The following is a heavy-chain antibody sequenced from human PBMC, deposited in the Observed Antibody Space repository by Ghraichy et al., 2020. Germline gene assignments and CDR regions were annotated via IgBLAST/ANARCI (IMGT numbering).Heavy chain of an antibody. CDR1: GYVFTNFA. J-gene: IGHJ4*02. D-gene: IGHD3-3*01. CDR2: ISGYTGKT. Sequence: ASVKVSCKAAGYVFTNFAISWLRQAPGQGLEWMGWISGYTGKTNYAQILQDRVTLTTDTSTSTAYMELRSLTSDDTAVYYCARVGGGAYYFNSWGQGTLVTVSS. V-gene: IGHV1-18*04. CDR3: ARVGGGAYYFNS.